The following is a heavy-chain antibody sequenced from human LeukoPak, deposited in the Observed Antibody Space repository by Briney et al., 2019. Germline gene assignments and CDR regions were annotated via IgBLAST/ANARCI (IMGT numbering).Heavy chain of an antibody. D-gene: IGHD5-18*01. Sequence: PSESLSLTCTVSGGSISSYYWSWIRQPPGKGLEWIGYIYYSGSTNYNPSLKSRVTISVDSSKNQFSLKLSSVTAADTAVYYCARTTEGGYTYDYFYYYYMDVWGKGTTVTISS. J-gene: IGHJ6*03. CDR3: ARTTEGGYTYDYFYYYYMDV. CDR1: GGSISSYY. V-gene: IGHV4-59*01. CDR2: IYYSGST.